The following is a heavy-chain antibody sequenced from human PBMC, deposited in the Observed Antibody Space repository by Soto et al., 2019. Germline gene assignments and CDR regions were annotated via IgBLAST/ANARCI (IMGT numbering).Heavy chain of an antibody. D-gene: IGHD1-26*01. V-gene: IGHV3-23*01. CDR2: ITNTGSTT. Sequence: GGSLRLSCAASGFTFGSSAMSWVRQAPGKGLEWVSSITNTGSTTSYTDSVKGRFTISRDNSKNTLYLQMDSLRAEDTAVYYCAKRGVYYFDYWGQGTPVTVSS. J-gene: IGHJ4*02. CDR1: GFTFGSSA. CDR3: AKRGVYYFDY.